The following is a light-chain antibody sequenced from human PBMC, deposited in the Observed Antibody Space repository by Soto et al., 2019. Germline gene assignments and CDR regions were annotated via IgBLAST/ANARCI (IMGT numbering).Light chain of an antibody. CDR1: SSNIGAGFD. J-gene: IGLJ2*01. CDR2: GNN. V-gene: IGLV1-40*01. Sequence: QSVLTQPPSVSGAPGQRVIISCTGSSSNIGAGFDVYWNQQLPGTAPKLLINGNNNRPSGVPDRFSGSKSGTSASLAISGLQAEDEADYYCQSYDSSLRGSVFGGGTKLTVL. CDR3: QSYDSSLRGSV.